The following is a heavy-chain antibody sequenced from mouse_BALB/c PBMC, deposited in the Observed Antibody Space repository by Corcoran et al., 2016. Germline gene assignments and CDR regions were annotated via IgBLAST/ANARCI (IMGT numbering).Heavy chain of an antibody. J-gene: IGHJ4*01. CDR1: GFNITDTY. CDR2: IDPANGNT. V-gene: IGHV14-3*02. Sequence: EVQLQQSGAALVKPGASVKLSCTASGFNITDTYMHWVKQRPEQRLEWIGRIDPANGNTKYDPKFQGKATITADTSSNTAYLQLSSLTSEDTAVYYCAITTVVATDYWGQGTSVTVSS. CDR3: AITTVVATDY. D-gene: IGHD1-1*01.